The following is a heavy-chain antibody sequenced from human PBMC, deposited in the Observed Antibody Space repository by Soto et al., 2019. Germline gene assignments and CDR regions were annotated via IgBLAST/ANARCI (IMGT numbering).Heavy chain of an antibody. V-gene: IGHV1-18*01. CDR2: ISAYNGNT. CDR3: ARQNYYSGMDV. Sequence: QVQLVQSGAEVKKPGASVKVSCKASGYTFTSYFITWLRQAPGQGLEWMGWISAYNGNTNYAQMLQGRVTMTTDTSTATAYMEMTSLRSDDTAVYYCARQNYYSGMDVWGQGTTVTVSS. CDR1: GYTFTSYF. J-gene: IGHJ6*02.